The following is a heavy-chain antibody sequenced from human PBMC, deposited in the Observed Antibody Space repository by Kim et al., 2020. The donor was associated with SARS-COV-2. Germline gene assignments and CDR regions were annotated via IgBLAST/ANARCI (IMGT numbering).Heavy chain of an antibody. CDR2: IGTSSII. V-gene: IGHV3-48*02. D-gene: IGHD3-16*01. CDR1: GFTFSSYS. CDR3: ARDHRWGFDY. J-gene: IGHJ4*02. Sequence: GGSLRLSCTASGFTFSSYSMNWVRQAPGKGLEWISYIGTSSIIYSADSVKGRFTISRDNAKNSLYLQMNSLRDEDTAVYYCARDHRWGFDYWGQGTLVTVSS.